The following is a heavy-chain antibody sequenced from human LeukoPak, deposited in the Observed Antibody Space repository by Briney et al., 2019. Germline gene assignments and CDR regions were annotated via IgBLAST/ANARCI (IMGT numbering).Heavy chain of an antibody. CDR3: ARAVGSGSFQTYYYYMDV. V-gene: IGHV4-34*01. CDR1: GGSFSGYY. J-gene: IGHJ6*03. CDR2: INHSGST. Sequence: SETLSLTCAVYGGSFSGYYWSWIRQPPGKGLEWIGEINHSGSTNYNPSLKSRVTISVDTSKNQFSLKLSSVTAADMAVYYCARAVGSGSFQTYYYYMDVWGKGTTVTISS. D-gene: IGHD3-10*01.